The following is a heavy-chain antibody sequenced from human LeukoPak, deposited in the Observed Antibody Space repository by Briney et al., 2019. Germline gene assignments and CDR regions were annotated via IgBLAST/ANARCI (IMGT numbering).Heavy chain of an antibody. CDR2: IKQDGSEK. CDR1: GFTFSGFW. D-gene: IGHD6-19*01. Sequence: GGSLRLSCEASGFTFSGFWMSWVRQAPGQGLEWVANIKQDGSEKFYVDSVKGRFTISRDNAKNSLYLQMNSLRAEDTAVYYCARAPVPIAVADNWFDPWGQGTLVTVSS. J-gene: IGHJ5*02. V-gene: IGHV3-7*01. CDR3: ARAPVPIAVADNWFDP.